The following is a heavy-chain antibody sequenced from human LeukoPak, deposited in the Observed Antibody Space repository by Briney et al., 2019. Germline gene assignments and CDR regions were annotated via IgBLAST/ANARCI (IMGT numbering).Heavy chain of an antibody. Sequence: KSSETLSLTCTVSGGSISSSSSYWSWIRQSPGRGLEWIAYIHYSGTTYYNPSLRSRVSTSVDTSKNQFSLTLSSVTAADTAVYYCARHREGNSNYEGGRHNWFDLWGQGTLVTVSS. J-gene: IGHJ5*02. CDR1: GGSISSSSSY. CDR3: ARHREGNSNYEGGRHNWFDL. D-gene: IGHD3-16*01. CDR2: IHYSGTT. V-gene: IGHV4-61*05.